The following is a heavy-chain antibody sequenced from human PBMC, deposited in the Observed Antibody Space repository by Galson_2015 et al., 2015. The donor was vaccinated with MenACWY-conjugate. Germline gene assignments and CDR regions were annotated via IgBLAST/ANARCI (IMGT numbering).Heavy chain of an antibody. J-gene: IGHJ3*01. CDR3: ARAKEQWLSKTFDL. D-gene: IGHD6-19*01. CDR1: GFTFSSFS. V-gene: IGHV3-7*01. CDR2: IKQDGSGK. Sequence: SLRLSCAASGFTFSSFSMNWVRQAPGKGLDWVANIKQDGSGKYYVDSVKGRFIISRDNAQNSLFLQMDSLRAEDTAVYYCARAKEQWLSKTFDLWGQGTMVTVSS.